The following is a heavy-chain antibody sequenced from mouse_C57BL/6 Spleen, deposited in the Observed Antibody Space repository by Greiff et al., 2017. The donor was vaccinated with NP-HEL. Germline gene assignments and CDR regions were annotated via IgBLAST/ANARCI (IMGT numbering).Heavy chain of an antibody. CDR2: IDPETGGT. J-gene: IGHJ2*01. D-gene: IGHD2-4*01. V-gene: IGHV1-15*01. CDR1: GYTFTDYE. Sequence: VQLQQSGAELVRPGASVTLSCKASGYTFTDYEMHWVKQTPVHGLEWIGAIDPETGGTAYNQKFKGKAILTADNSSSTAYMELRSLTSEDSAVYYCTRYARIYYDYDGYFDYWGQGTTLTVAS. CDR3: TRYARIYYDYDGYFDY.